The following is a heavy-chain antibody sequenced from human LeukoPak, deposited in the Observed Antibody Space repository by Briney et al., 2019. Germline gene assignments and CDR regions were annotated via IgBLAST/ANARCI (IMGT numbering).Heavy chain of an antibody. CDR3: ARDCSGGTCYLDY. Sequence: GASVTVSCTATGTTLSNYGITWVRQAPGRGLEWMGWISAYNGNTNYAQKFQGRATMTTDTSTSTAYMELRSLRSDDTALYYCARDCSGGTCYLDYWGQGTLVTVSS. J-gene: IGHJ4*02. CDR1: GTTLSNYG. CDR2: ISAYNGNT. V-gene: IGHV1-18*01. D-gene: IGHD2-15*01.